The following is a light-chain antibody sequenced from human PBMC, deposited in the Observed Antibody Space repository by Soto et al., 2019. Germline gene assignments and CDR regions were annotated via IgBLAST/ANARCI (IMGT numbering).Light chain of an antibody. CDR2: DAS. V-gene: IGKV3-20*01. J-gene: IGKJ1*01. CDR1: QSVRSTY. CDR3: HQYGTSPAT. Sequence: EIVLTQSPGTLSLSPGERATLSCRASQSVRSTYVAWYQQKPGQAPRLLIFDASSRATGIPDRFSGSGSGTHVTLTISRLEPEDFAVYYCHQYGTSPATFGQGTKVEIK.